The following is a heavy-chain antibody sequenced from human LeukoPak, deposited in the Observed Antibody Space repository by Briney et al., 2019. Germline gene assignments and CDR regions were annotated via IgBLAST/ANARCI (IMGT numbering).Heavy chain of an antibody. CDR2: IYYAGDT. D-gene: IGHD1-14*01. Sequence: PSETLSLSCIVSGGSTSSISHHWGWICQPPGKGLEWIASIYYAGDTYYNPSLKSRLTISIDTSKNQFSLKLSSVTAADTAVYYCTRETNSAVDYWGQGTLVTVSP. CDR1: GGSTSSISHH. J-gene: IGHJ4*02. CDR3: TRETNSAVDY. V-gene: IGHV4-39*02.